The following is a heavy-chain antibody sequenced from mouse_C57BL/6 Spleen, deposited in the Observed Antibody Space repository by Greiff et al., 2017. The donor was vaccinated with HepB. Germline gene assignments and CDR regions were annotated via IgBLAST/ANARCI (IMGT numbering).Heavy chain of an antibody. D-gene: IGHD2-3*01. V-gene: IGHV1-9*01. CDR2: ILPGSGST. CDR3: ARGGPIYDGYYAYAMDY. J-gene: IGHJ4*01. CDR1: GYTFTGYW. Sequence: VKLMESGAELMKPGASVKLSCKATGYTFTGYWIEWVKQRPGHGLEWIGEILPGSGSTNYNEKFKGKATFTADTSSNTAYMQLSSLTTEDSAIYYCARGGPIYDGYYAYAMDYCGQGTSVTVSS.